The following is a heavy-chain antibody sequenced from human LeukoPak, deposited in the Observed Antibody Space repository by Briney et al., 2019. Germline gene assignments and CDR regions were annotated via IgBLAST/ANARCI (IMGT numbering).Heavy chain of an antibody. D-gene: IGHD1-26*01. CDR3: AKDYPSGGDY. CDR2: ISYDGSNK. CDR1: GFTFSSYG. J-gene: IGHJ4*02. V-gene: IGHV3-30*18. Sequence: GRSLRLSCAASGFTFSSYGMHWVRQAPGKALEWVAVISYDGSNKYYADSVKGRFTISRDNSKNTLYLQMNSLRAEDTAVYYCAKDYPSGGDYWGQGTLVTVSS.